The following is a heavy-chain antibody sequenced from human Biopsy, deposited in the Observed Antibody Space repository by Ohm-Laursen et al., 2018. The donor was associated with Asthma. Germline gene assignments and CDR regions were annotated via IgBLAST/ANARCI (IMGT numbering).Heavy chain of an antibody. CDR1: GGTFNTYV. Sequence: SVKVSCKSLGGTFNTYVIGWVRQAPGQGLEWMGGINSVFGTTTYPQKFQDRVTITADDSTSTVYAELSSLRSEDTAVYYCARKAGSCISRTCYSLDFWGQGTLVTVSS. J-gene: IGHJ4*02. CDR3: ARKAGSCISRTCYSLDF. CDR2: INSVFGTT. V-gene: IGHV1-69*13. D-gene: IGHD2-2*01.